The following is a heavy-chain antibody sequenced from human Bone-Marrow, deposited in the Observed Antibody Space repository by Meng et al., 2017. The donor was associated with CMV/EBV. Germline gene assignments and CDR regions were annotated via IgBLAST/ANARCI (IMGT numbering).Heavy chain of an antibody. V-gene: IGHV3-48*04. Sequence: GGSLRLSCAASGFTFSSYSMNWVRQAPGKGLEWVSYISSSSSTIYYADSVKGRFTISRDNAKNSLYLQMNSLRAEDTAVYYCARDRGVVWSEDVWGQGTTVTGSS. CDR1: GFTFSSYS. D-gene: IGHD3-9*01. J-gene: IGHJ6*02. CDR2: ISSSSSTI. CDR3: ARDRGVVWSEDV.